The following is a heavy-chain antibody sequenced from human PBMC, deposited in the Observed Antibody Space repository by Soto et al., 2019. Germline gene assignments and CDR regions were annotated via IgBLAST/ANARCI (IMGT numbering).Heavy chain of an antibody. V-gene: IGHV2-5*02. J-gene: IGHJ4*01. CDR1: GFSLSTSGVG. Sequence: QITLKESGPTLVKPTQTLTLTCTFSGFSLSTSGVGVGWIRQPPGKALEWLALIYWDDDKRYSPSLKSRLTITKDTSKNQVVLTMTNIDPVDTATYYCAHSRIAARRLGYYFDYWGHGTLVTVSS. CDR2: IYWDDDK. D-gene: IGHD6-6*01. CDR3: AHSRIAARRLGYYFDY.